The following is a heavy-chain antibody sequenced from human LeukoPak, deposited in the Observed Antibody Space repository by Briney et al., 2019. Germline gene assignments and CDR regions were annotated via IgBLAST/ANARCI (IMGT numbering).Heavy chain of an antibody. CDR1: GFTFSIYW. V-gene: IGHV3-74*01. D-gene: IGHD5-18*01. J-gene: IGHJ4*02. CDR2: INGDGSST. CDR3: AKVPGYSYGYLPFDY. Sequence: PGGSLRLSCAASGFTFSIYWMHWVRQAPGKGLVWVSRINGDGSSTTYADSVKGRFTISRDNSKNTLYLQMNSLRAEDTAVYYCAKVPGYSYGYLPFDYWGQGTLVTVSS.